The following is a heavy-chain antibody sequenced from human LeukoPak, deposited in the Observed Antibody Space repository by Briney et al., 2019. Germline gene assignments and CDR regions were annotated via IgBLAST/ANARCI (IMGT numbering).Heavy chain of an antibody. J-gene: IGHJ2*01. D-gene: IGHD3-22*01. CDR1: GFTVSSNY. CDR2: IYSGGST. Sequence: GGSLRLSCAASGFTVSSNYMSWVRQAPGKGLELVSVIYSGGSTYYADSVKGRFTISRDNSKNTLYLQMNSLRAEDTAVYYCARDKVYYYDSSGYSYYWYFDLWGRGTLVTVSS. V-gene: IGHV3-66*01. CDR3: ARDKVYYYDSSGYSYYWYFDL.